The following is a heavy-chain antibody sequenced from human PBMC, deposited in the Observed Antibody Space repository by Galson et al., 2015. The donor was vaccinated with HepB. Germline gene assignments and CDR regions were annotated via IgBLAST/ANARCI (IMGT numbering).Heavy chain of an antibody. Sequence: SLRLSCAASGFTFSDYAMHWVRQAPGEGLEWVAAISHNGYHIHYADSVEGRFTISRANSRNTLYVQMNNLRVEDSCLYYCARSRPLERRFDSWGQGILVTVSS. CDR3: ARSRPLERRFDS. V-gene: IGHV3-30-3*01. CDR2: ISHNGYHI. CDR1: GFTFSDYA. J-gene: IGHJ4*02. D-gene: IGHD1-1*01.